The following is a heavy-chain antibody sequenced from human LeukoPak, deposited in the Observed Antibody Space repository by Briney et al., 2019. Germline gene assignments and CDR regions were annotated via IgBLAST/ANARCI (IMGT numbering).Heavy chain of an antibody. CDR2: INHSGST. D-gene: IGHD2-2*01. Sequence: SDPLSLTCAVYGGSFSGYYWSWLRQPPGRGLEWIGEINHSGSTNYNPSLKSRVTISVDPSKNQFSLKLSSVTAADTAVYYCARGEDIVVVPAAMRFDPWGQGTLVTVSS. J-gene: IGHJ5*02. CDR3: ARGEDIVVVPAAMRFDP. CDR1: GGSFSGYY. V-gene: IGHV4-34*01.